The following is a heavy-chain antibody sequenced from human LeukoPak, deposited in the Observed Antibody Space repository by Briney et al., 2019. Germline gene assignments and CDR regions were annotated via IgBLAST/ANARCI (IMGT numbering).Heavy chain of an antibody. Sequence: ASVKVSCKVSGYTFTGYYMHWVRQAPGQGLEWMGWINPNSGGTNYAQKFQGRVTMTRDTSISTAYMELSRLRSDDTAVYYCARDARAYDFWSGYYHDAFDIWGQGTMVTVSS. CDR2: INPNSGGT. V-gene: IGHV1-2*02. D-gene: IGHD3-3*01. CDR1: GYTFTGYY. CDR3: ARDARAYDFWSGYYHDAFDI. J-gene: IGHJ3*02.